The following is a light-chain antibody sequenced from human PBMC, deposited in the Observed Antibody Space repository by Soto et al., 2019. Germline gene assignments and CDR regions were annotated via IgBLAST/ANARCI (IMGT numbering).Light chain of an antibody. CDR1: SSDVGSYNL. Sequence: QSALTQSASVSGSPGQSITISCTGTSSDVGSYNLVSWYQQHPGKAPKLMIYEVTKRPSGVSNRFSGSKSGNTAPLTISGLQAEDEADYYCCSYAGSSTFYVFGTGTKVTVL. V-gene: IGLV2-23*02. J-gene: IGLJ1*01. CDR3: CSYAGSSTFYV. CDR2: EVT.